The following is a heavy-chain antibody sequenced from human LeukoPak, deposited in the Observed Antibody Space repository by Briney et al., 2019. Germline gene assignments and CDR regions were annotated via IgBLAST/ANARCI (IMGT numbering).Heavy chain of an antibody. Sequence: GGSLRLSCAASGFTFSSYSMNWVRQAPGKGLEWVSYISSSSSTIYYADSVKGRFTISRDNAKNSLYLQMNSLRAEDTAVYYCAKWVGPAAFDYWGQGTLVTVSS. CDR3: AKWVGPAAFDY. CDR1: GFTFSSYS. D-gene: IGHD2-2*01. CDR2: ISSSSSTI. J-gene: IGHJ4*02. V-gene: IGHV3-48*01.